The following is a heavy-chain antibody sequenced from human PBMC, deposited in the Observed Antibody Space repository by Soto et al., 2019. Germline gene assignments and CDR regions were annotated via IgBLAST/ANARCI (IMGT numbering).Heavy chain of an antibody. CDR1: YA. Sequence: YALLGCRQALEKKMEWVSTISGSDGKTFYADSVKGRFSISRDTSQSTLYLQMNSLRADDAAMYYCARGTTIFCGG. V-gene: IGHV3-23*01. J-gene: IGHJ6*01. D-gene: IGHD3-3*01. CDR3: ARGTTIFC. CDR2: ISGSDGKT.